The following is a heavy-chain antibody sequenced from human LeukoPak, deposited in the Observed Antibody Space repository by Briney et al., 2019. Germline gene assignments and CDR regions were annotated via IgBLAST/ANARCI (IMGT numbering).Heavy chain of an antibody. CDR2: IYPGDSDT. V-gene: IGHV5-51*01. Sequence: GESLKISCKGSVYSFTTYWIGWVRQMPGKGLEWMGIIYPGDSDTRYSPSFQGQVTISADKSISTAYLQWSSLKASDTATYYCARIYSYGYADYFDYWGQGTLVTVSS. D-gene: IGHD5-18*01. CDR1: VYSFTTYW. J-gene: IGHJ4*02. CDR3: ARIYSYGYADYFDY.